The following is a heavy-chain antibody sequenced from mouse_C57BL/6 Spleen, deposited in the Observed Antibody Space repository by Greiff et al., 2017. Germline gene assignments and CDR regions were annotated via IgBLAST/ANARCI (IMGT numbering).Heavy chain of an antibody. D-gene: IGHD1-1*02. CDR2: ISDGGSYT. CDR1: GFTFSSYA. J-gene: IGHJ4*01. Sequence: EVQRVESGGGLVKPGGSLKLSCAASGFTFSSYAMSWVRQTPEKRLEWVATISDGGSYTYYPDNVKGRFTISRDNAKNNLYLQMSHLKSEDTAMYYCARDSYGLYAMDYWGQGTSVTVSS. CDR3: ARDSYGLYAMDY. V-gene: IGHV5-4*01.